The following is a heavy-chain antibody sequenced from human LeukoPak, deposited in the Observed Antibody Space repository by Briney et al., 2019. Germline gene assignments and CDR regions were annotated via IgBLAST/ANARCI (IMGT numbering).Heavy chain of an antibody. J-gene: IGHJ6*02. D-gene: IGHD3-10*01. V-gene: IGHV5-51*01. Sequence: GESLKISCKGPGYSFTSYWIGWVRQMPGKGLEWMGIIYPGDSDTRYSPSFQGQVTISADKSISTAYLQWSSLKASDTAMYYCARQVTMVRGVMVLKGMDVWGQGTTVTVSS. CDR2: IYPGDSDT. CDR3: ARQVTMVRGVMVLKGMDV. CDR1: GYSFTSYW.